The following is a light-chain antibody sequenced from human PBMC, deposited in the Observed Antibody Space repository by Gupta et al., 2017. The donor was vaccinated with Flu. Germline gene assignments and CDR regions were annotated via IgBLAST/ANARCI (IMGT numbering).Light chain of an antibody. CDR2: KDK. J-gene: IGLJ1*01. CDR1: SLRKQY. CDR3: QSGDNSGKDLFV. Sequence: SSALPPPPSVSVSSGPTARIPCSGDSLRKQYVYWYQQKPGQAPVVVIYKDKERPSGNPERFSGSNSGTTVTLTISGVQAEEEADYYCQSGDNSGKDLFVFGTGTKFTVL. V-gene: IGLV3-25*02.